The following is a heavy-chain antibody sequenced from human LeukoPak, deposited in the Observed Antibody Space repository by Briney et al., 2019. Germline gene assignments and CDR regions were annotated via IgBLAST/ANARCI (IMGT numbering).Heavy chain of an antibody. V-gene: IGHV3-11*01. D-gene: IGHD1-26*01. CDR1: GFTFSDYY. CDR3: ARAVVGARPYLLLEYGMDV. Sequence: PGGSLRLSCAASGFTFSDYYMSWIRQAPGKGLEWVSYISSSGSTIYYADSVKGRFTISRDNAKNSLYLQMNSLRAEDTAVYYCARAVVGARPYLLLEYGMDVWGQGTTVTVSS. J-gene: IGHJ6*02. CDR2: ISSSGSTI.